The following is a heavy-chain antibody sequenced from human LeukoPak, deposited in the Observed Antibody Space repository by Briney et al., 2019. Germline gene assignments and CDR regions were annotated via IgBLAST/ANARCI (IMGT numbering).Heavy chain of an antibody. V-gene: IGHV1-69-2*01. Sequence: ASVKVSCKASGYTFTDYYMHWVQQAPGKGLEWMGRVDPEDGETIYAEKFQGRVTITADTSTDTAYMELSSLRSEDTAVYYCATFFLPYYFDYWGQGTLVTVSS. J-gene: IGHJ4*02. CDR2: VDPEDGET. CDR1: GYTFTDYY. D-gene: IGHD2/OR15-2a*01. CDR3: ATFFLPYYFDY.